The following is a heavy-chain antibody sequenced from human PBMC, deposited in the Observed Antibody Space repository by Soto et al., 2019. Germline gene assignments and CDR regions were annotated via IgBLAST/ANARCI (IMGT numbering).Heavy chain of an antibody. D-gene: IGHD1-1*01. CDR1: VYTFTSYD. CDR3: ARERTGTTSMDV. Sequence: QVQLVQSGAEVKKPGASVKVSCKASVYTFTSYDINWVRQATGQGLEWMGWMNRNSGNTGYAQKFQGRVTMTRNTSISTAYMELSSLRSEDTAVYSCARERTGTTSMDVWGQGTTVTVSS. CDR2: MNRNSGNT. J-gene: IGHJ6*02. V-gene: IGHV1-8*01.